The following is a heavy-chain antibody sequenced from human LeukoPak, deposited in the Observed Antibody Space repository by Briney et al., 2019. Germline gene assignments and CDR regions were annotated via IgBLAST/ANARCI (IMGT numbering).Heavy chain of an antibody. D-gene: IGHD3-10*01. Sequence: GGSLRLSCAASGLTFSSYWMHWVRQAPGKGLVWVSRINSDGSSRSYADSVKGRFTISRDNSKNTLYLQMNSLRAEDTAVYYCAKDQDYYGSGSYEDYWGQGTLVTVSS. V-gene: IGHV3-74*01. CDR1: GLTFSSYW. J-gene: IGHJ4*02. CDR2: INSDGSSR. CDR3: AKDQDYYGSGSYEDY.